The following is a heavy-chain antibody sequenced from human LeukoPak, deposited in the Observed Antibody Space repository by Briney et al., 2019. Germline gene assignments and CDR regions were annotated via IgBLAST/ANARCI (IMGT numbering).Heavy chain of an antibody. CDR1: GYTFTSYY. J-gene: IGHJ6*03. Sequence: ASVKVSCKASGYTFTSYYMHWVRQAPGEGLEWMGIINPTGGSTSYAQKFQGRVTMTRDMSTGTVYMEMSRLRSEDTAVYYCARVAAEVVGVPGAIGFGWVRRDYYYMDVWGKGTTVTVSS. V-gene: IGHV1-46*01. CDR3: ARVAAEVVGVPGAIGFGWVRRDYYYMDV. D-gene: IGHD2-2*02. CDR2: INPTGGST.